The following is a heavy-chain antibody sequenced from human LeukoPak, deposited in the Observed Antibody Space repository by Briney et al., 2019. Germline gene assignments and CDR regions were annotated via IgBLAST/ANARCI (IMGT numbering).Heavy chain of an antibody. J-gene: IGHJ6*02. CDR1: GGGLNNYA. CDR3: ARDNRYFDPSTYYYNGMDV. CDR2: ITPLHRTA. D-gene: IGHD3-9*01. V-gene: IGHV1-69*13. Sequence: ASVKVSCKASGGGLNNYAIAWVRQAPGQGLEWMGGITPLHRTANYAPKFQGRVTITADESTSTAYMELSSLRSEDTAVYYCARDNRYFDPSTYYYNGMDVWGQGTTVTVS.